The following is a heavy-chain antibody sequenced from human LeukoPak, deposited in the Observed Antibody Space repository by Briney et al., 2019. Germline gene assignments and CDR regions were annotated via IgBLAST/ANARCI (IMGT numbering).Heavy chain of an antibody. CDR1: GYTFTSYG. J-gene: IGHJ3*02. D-gene: IGHD3-10*01. CDR3: ARVRGYGSGSYNDAFDI. V-gene: IGHV1-18*01. Sequence: ASVKVSCKASGYTFTSYGISWVRQAPGQGLEWMGWISPYNGNTNYAQKLHGRVTMTTDTSTSTAYMELRSLRSDDTAVYYCARVRGYGSGSYNDAFDIWGQGTMVTVSS. CDR2: ISPYNGNT.